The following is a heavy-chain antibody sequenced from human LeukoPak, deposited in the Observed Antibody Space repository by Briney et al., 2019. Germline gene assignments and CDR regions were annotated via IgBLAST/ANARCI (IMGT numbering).Heavy chain of an antibody. CDR3: AKYGSGLRDY. J-gene: IGHJ4*02. CDR1: GFTFSSYE. CDR2: VSSSGGST. Sequence: GGSLRLSCAASGFTFSSYEMNWVRQAPGKGLEWVSTVSSSGGSTYYADSVKGRFTIPRDNSKNTLYLQMNRLRAEDTAVYYCAKYGSGLRDYWGQGTLVTVSS. V-gene: IGHV3-23*01. D-gene: IGHD3-10*01.